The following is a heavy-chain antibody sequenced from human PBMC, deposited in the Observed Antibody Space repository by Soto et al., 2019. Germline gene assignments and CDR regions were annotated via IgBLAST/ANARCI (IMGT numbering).Heavy chain of an antibody. V-gene: IGHV4-39*01. Sequence: PGKGLEWIGSIYYSGSTYYNPSLKSRVTISVDTSKNQFSLKLSSVTAADTAVYFCARTYYYRSGTYFAWFDPWGQGTLVTVSS. CDR2: IYYSGST. D-gene: IGHD3-10*01. J-gene: IGHJ5*02. CDR3: ARTYYYRSGTYFAWFDP.